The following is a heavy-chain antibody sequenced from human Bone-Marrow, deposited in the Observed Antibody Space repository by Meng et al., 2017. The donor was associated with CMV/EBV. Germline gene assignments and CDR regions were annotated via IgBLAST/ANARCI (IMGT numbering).Heavy chain of an antibody. CDR2: IYPSDSDT. V-gene: IGHV5-51*01. D-gene: IGHD2-2*01. CDR3: AREYCSSTSCYFGGY. Sequence: GESLKISCEVSGHNFASYWIGWVRQMPGKGLEWMGIIYPSDSDTRYSPSFQGQVTISADKSISTAYLQWSSLKASDTAMYYCAREYCSSTSCYFGGYWGQGTLVTVSS. CDR1: GHNFASYW. J-gene: IGHJ4*02.